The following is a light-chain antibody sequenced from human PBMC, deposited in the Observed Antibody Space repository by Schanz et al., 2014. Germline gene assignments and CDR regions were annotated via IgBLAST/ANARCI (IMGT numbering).Light chain of an antibody. J-gene: IGKJ1*01. CDR2: GAS. CDR1: PSVSSSY. V-gene: IGKV3-20*01. CDR3: QHYSMSPL. Sequence: EIVLTQSPGTLSLSPGERATLSCRASPSVSSSYLAWYQQKPGQAPRLLIYGASSRATGIPDRFSGSGSGTDFTLTISRLEPEDFAVYYCQHYSMSPLFGQGTKVEIK.